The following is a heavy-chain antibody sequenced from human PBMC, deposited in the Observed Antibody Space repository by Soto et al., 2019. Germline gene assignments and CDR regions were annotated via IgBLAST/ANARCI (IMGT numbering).Heavy chain of an antibody. CDR3: ARDPLYDYGDLSHVFDM. D-gene: IGHD4-17*01. CDR1: GGSISSGDYY. Sequence: SETLSLTCTVSGGSISSGDYYWSWIRQPPGKGLEWIGYIYYSGSTYYNPSLKSRVTISVDTSKNQFSLKLNSVTAADTAVYYCARDPLYDYGDLSHVFDMWGQGTMVTVSS. J-gene: IGHJ3*02. V-gene: IGHV4-30-4*01. CDR2: IYYSGST.